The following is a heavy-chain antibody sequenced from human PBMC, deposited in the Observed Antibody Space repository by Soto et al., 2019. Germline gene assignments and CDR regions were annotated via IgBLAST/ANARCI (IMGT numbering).Heavy chain of an antibody. CDR3: ATYYGDPLRQPDY. D-gene: IGHD4-17*01. Sequence: SETLSLTCTVSGGSISSSSYYWGWIRQPPGKGLEWIGSIYYSGSTYYNPSLKSRVTISVDTSKNQFSLKLSSVTAADTAVYYCATYYGDPLRQPDYWGQGTLVTVSS. CDR2: IYYSGST. V-gene: IGHV4-39*01. J-gene: IGHJ4*02. CDR1: GGSISSSSYY.